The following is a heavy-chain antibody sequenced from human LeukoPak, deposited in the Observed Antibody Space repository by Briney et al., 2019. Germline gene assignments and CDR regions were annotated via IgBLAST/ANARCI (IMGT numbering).Heavy chain of an antibody. V-gene: IGHV4-39*01. Sequence: NSSETLSLTCTVSGGSITSSGHSWGWIRQPPGKGLEWTGTIYYTGRTYYNPSLQSRITISVDTSRNQFSLKLSSVTAADTAVYYCASSSRRTNLVDYWGQGTLVTVSS. D-gene: IGHD1-7*01. J-gene: IGHJ4*02. CDR3: ASSSRRTNLVDY. CDR2: IYYTGRT. CDR1: GGSITSSGHS.